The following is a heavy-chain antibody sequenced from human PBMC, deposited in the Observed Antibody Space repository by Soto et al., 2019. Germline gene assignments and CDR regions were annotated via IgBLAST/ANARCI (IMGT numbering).Heavy chain of an antibody. V-gene: IGHV3-21*03. D-gene: IGHD2-2*01. J-gene: IGHJ4*02. CDR3: TTLVPGADQDY. CDR2: ISSSSSYI. Sequence: GGSLRLSCAASGFTFSSYSMNWVRQAPGKGLEWVSSISSSSSYIYYADSVKGRFTISRDDSKNTLYLQMNSLKTEDTAVYYCTTLVPGADQDYWGQGTLVTVS. CDR1: GFTFSSYS.